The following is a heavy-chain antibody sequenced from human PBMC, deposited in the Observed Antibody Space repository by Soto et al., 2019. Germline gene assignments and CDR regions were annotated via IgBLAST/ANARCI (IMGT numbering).Heavy chain of an antibody. CDR3: ARVLSGYSYGCFDY. CDR1: GYTFTSYA. V-gene: IGHV1-3*01. CDR2: INAGNGNT. Sequence: ASVKVSCKASGYTFTSYAMHWVRQAPGQRLEWMGWINAGNGNTKYSQKFQGRVTITRDTSASTAYMELSSLRSEDTAVYYCARVLSGYSYGCFDYWGQGPLVTVYS. J-gene: IGHJ4*02. D-gene: IGHD5-18*01.